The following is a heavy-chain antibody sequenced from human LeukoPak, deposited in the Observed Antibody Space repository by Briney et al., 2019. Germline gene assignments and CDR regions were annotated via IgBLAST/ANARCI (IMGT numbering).Heavy chain of an antibody. Sequence: SETLSLTCTVSGGSISSGDYYWSWIRQPPGKGLEWIGYIYYSGSTYYNPSLKSRVSISVDTSKNQFSLKLSSVTAADTAVYYCAREFPSGNWFDPWGQGTLVTVSS. CDR3: AREFPSGNWFDP. D-gene: IGHD1-26*01. CDR2: IYYSGST. J-gene: IGHJ5*02. CDR1: GGSISSGDYY. V-gene: IGHV4-30-4*08.